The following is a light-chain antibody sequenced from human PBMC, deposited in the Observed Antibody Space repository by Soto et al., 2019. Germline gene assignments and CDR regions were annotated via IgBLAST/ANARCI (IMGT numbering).Light chain of an antibody. J-gene: IGKJ2*01. V-gene: IGKV1-39*01. CDR2: AAA. CDR3: QQSYSTPPT. Sequence: DIQMTQSPSSLSASVGDRVTITCRASQSISSYLNWYQQKPGKAPNLLIYAAASLQSAVPSRCSGSGSGTDFTLTISSLQPEDFATYYCQQSYSTPPTFGQGTKLEIK. CDR1: QSISSY.